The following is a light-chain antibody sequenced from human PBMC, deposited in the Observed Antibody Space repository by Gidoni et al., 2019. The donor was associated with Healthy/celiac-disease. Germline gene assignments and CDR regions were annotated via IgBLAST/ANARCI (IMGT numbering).Light chain of an antibody. J-gene: IGKJ4*01. CDR1: QSVSSN. CDR3: QQYNNWPPLT. Sequence: EIAITQSPATLSVSPGERATLSCRASQSVSSNFAWYQQKPGQPPRRLIYGASTRAPGIPARFSGSGCGTEFTLTISSMQSEDFAVYYCQQYNNWPPLTFGGGTKVEIK. CDR2: GAS. V-gene: IGKV3-15*01.